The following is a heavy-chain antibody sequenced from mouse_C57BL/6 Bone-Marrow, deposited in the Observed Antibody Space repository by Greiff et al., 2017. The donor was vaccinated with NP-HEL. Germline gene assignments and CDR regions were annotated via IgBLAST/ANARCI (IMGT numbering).Heavy chain of an antibody. CDR1: GYTFTSYW. Sequence: VQLQQPGAELVRPGTSVKLSCKASGYTFTSYWMHWVKQRPGQGLEWIGVIDPSDSYTNYNQKFKGKATLTVDTSSSTAYMQLSSLTSEDSAVYYCARERDDGYYDAMDYWGQGTSVTVSS. CDR3: ARERDDGYYDAMDY. J-gene: IGHJ4*01. D-gene: IGHD2-3*01. V-gene: IGHV1-59*01. CDR2: IDPSDSYT.